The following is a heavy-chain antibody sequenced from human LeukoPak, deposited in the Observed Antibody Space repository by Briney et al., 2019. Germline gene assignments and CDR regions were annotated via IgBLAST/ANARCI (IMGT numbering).Heavy chain of an antibody. V-gene: IGHV3-23*01. J-gene: IGHJ4*02. D-gene: IGHD1/OR15-1a*01. CDR1: GITFSSYA. CDR2: ISGSGGST. Sequence: PGGSLRLSCAASGITFSSYAMNWFRQAPGKGLEWVSAISGSGGSTHHADSVKGRFTISRDNAKSSLYLQMNSLRAEDTAVYFCASFITGTGYWGQGTLVTVSS. CDR3: ASFITGTGY.